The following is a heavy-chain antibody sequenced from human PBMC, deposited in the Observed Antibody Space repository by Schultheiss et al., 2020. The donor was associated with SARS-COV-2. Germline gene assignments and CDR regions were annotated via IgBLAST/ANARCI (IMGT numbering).Heavy chain of an antibody. CDR3: ARLHGGSYSFDY. V-gene: IGHV4-61*02. D-gene: IGHD1-26*01. CDR1: GGSISSGSYY. J-gene: IGHJ4*02. CDR2: IYTSGST. Sequence: SETLSLTCTVSGGSISSGSYYWSWIRQPAGKGLEWIGRIYTSGSTNYNPSLKSRVTISVDTSKNQFSLKLSSVTAADTAVYYCARLHGGSYSFDYWGQGTLVTVSS.